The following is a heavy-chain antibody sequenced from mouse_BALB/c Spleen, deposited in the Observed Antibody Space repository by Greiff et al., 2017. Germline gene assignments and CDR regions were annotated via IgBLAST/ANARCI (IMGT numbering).Heavy chain of an antibody. CDR3: ARGYYYYDEDAMDY. CDR2: IRKSGST. V-gene: IGHV3-2*02. Sequence: EVMLVESGPGLVKPSQSLSLTCTVTGFSITSDYVWNWIRQFPGTKLEWMGYIRKSGSTSYNPSLKSRIPITRDTSKNQFFLQLNSVTTEDTATYYGARGYYYYDEDAMDYWGQGTSVTVSS. D-gene: IGHD2-4*01. J-gene: IGHJ4*01. CDR1: GFSITSDYV.